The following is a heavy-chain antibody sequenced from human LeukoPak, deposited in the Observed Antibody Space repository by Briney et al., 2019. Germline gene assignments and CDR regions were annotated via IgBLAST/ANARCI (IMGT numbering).Heavy chain of an antibody. Sequence: RPGGSLRLSCAASGFTFSSYEMNWVRQAPGKGLEWVSYISSSGSTIYYADSVKGRFTISRDNAKNSLYLQMNSLRAEDTAVYYCARSPGDFWSGYYTGPHPFDYWGQGTLVTVSS. CDR3: ARSPGDFWSGYYTGPHPFDY. V-gene: IGHV3-48*03. J-gene: IGHJ4*02. D-gene: IGHD3-3*01. CDR1: GFTFSSYE. CDR2: ISSSGSTI.